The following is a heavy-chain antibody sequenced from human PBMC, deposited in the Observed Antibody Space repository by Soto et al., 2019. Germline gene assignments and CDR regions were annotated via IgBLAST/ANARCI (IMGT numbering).Heavy chain of an antibody. D-gene: IGHD2-15*01. Sequence: GGSLRLSCAASGFTFRSYGMHWVRQAPGKGLEWLAVISNDGTNKYLADSVKGRLTLSRDNSRNTRSLEINNLRPEDTAVYYCGKDTLDCSGGDCPLYYYYGMDVWGQGTTVTVSS. CDR3: GKDTLDCSGGDCPLYYYYGMDV. CDR1: GFTFRSYG. V-gene: IGHV3-30*18. CDR2: ISNDGTNK. J-gene: IGHJ6*02.